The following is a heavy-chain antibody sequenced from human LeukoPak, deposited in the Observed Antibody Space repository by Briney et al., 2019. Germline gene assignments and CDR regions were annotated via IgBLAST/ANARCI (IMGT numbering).Heavy chain of an antibody. CDR3: ARAPHYYDSSGHTY. CDR1: GGSFSGYY. V-gene: IGHV4-34*01. Sequence: SETLSLTCAVYGGSFSGYYWSWIRQPPGKGLEWIGEINHSGSTNYNPSLKSRVTISVDTSKNQFSLKLSSVTAADTAVYYCARAPHYYDSSGHTYWGQGTLVTVSS. D-gene: IGHD3-22*01. CDR2: INHSGST. J-gene: IGHJ4*02.